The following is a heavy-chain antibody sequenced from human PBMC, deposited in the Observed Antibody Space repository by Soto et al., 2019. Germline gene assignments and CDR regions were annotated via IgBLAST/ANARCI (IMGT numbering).Heavy chain of an antibody. J-gene: IGHJ6*02. D-gene: IGHD2-2*01. CDR3: ARSQGSSTSLEIYYYYYYGMDV. Sequence: QVQLVQSGAEVKKPGSSVKVSCKASGGTFSSYAISWVRQAPGQGLEWMGGIIPISGTANYAQKFQGRVTITADESTSTASWELSRLRSEDTAVYYCARSQGSSTSLEIYYYYYYGMDVWGPGTTVNVS. CDR2: IIPISGTA. CDR1: GGTFSSYA. V-gene: IGHV1-69*01.